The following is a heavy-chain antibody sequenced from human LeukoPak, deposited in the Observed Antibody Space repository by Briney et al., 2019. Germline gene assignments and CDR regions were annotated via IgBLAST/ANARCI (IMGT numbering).Heavy chain of an antibody. Sequence: ASVTVSCKASGYTFTSYDINWVRQATGQGLEWMGWMNPNSGNTGYAQKFRGRVTMTRNTSISTAYMELSSLRSEDTAVYYCARGGAKRNYYYYYGMDVWGQGTTVTVSS. CDR2: MNPNSGNT. CDR3: ARGGAKRNYYYYYGMDV. CDR1: GYTFTSYD. J-gene: IGHJ6*02. D-gene: IGHD1-1*01. V-gene: IGHV1-8*01.